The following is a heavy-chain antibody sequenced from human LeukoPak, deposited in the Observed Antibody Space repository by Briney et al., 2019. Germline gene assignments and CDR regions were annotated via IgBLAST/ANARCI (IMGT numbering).Heavy chain of an antibody. Sequence: SETLSLTCAVYGGSFSGYYWSWIRQPPGKGLEWIGEINHSGSTKYNPSLKSRVTISVDTSKNQFSLKLSSVTAADTAVYYCARVNSCGYWVDYWGQGTLVTVSS. J-gene: IGHJ4*02. CDR1: GGSFSGYY. D-gene: IGHD5-18*01. CDR3: ARVNSCGYWVDY. V-gene: IGHV4-34*01. CDR2: INHSGST.